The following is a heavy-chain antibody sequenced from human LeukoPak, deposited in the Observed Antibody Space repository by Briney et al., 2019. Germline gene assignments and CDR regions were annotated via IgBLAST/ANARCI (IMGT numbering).Heavy chain of an antibody. V-gene: IGHV3-23*01. J-gene: IGHJ5*02. D-gene: IGHD3-9*01. CDR1: GFTFSSYA. CDR2: ISGSGGSK. Sequence: GGSLRLSCAASGFTFSSYAMSWVRQAPGKGLEWVSAISGSGGSKYYADSVKGRFTISRDNSKNTLYLQMNSLRAEDTAVYYCAKEPYESYDSLTGPWGQGTLVTVSS. CDR3: AKEPYESYDSLTGP.